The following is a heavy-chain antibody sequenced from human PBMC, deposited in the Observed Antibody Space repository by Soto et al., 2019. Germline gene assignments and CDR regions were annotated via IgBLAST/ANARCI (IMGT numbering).Heavy chain of an antibody. J-gene: IGHJ4*02. Sequence: QLQLQESGPGLVKPSETLSLTCNASGGSITSSGSAWGWIRQSPGKGLEWIGTIDYSGYIYYIPSLKSRITISVDTSKNQISLKLSSVTAADTAVYYCARHIHNQGFEYYFDSWGQGTLVTVSS. CDR2: IDYSGYI. V-gene: IGHV4-39*01. D-gene: IGHD1-1*01. CDR1: GGSITSSGSA. CDR3: ARHIHNQGFEYYFDS.